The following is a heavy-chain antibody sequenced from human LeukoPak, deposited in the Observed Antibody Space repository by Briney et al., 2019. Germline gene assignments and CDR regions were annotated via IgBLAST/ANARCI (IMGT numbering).Heavy chain of an antibody. V-gene: IGHV6-1*01. D-gene: IGHD1-26*01. CDR1: GDSVSSNSAA. CDR3: ARYGSYYAHYYYYGMDV. CDR2: TYYRSKWYN. J-gene: IGHJ6*02. Sequence: SQSLSLTCAISGDSVSSNSAAWNWIRQSPSRGLEWLGRTYYRSKWYNDYAVSVKSRITINPDTSKNQFSLQLNSVTPEDTAVYYCARYGSYYAHYYYYGMDVWGQGITVTVSS.